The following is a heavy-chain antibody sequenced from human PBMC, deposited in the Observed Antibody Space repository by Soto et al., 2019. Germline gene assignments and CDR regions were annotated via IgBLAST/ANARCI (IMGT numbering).Heavy chain of an antibody. D-gene: IGHD3-22*01. CDR1: GYTFTSYA. V-gene: IGHV1-3*01. CDR2: INAGNGNT. CDR3: ARDSSGSYWYFDL. J-gene: IGHJ2*01. Sequence: ASVKVSCKASGYTFTSYAMHWVRQAPGQRLEWMGWINAGNGNTKYSQKFQGRVTITRDTSASTAYMELSSLSSEDTVVYYCARDSSGSYWYFDLWGRGTLVTVSS.